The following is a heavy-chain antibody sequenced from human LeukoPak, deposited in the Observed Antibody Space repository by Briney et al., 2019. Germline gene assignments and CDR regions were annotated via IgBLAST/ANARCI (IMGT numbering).Heavy chain of an antibody. D-gene: IGHD3-16*02. CDR2: ISATGGST. Sequence: GGSLRLSCAASGLTFSSDAMSWVSLAPGKGLEWVSTISATGGSTYFADSVKGRFTISRDNSKNTLHLQMNSLRAEDTAVYDCVCGSGSYRQFDYWGQGTLVTVSS. CDR1: GLTFSSDA. CDR3: VCGSGSYRQFDY. V-gene: IGHV3-23*01. J-gene: IGHJ4*02.